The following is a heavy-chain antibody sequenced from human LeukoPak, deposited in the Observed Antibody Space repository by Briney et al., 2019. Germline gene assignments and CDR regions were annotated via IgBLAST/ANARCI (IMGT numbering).Heavy chain of an antibody. CDR2: TNPNSGNT. CDR3: ARSGHGGIDY. Sequence: ASVKVSCKASGYTFTSYEINWGRQATGQGLEWMGWTNPNSGNTRYAQKFQGRVTMTRNTSISTAYMELSSLRSDDPAVYYCARSGHGGIDYWGQGTLVTVSS. V-gene: IGHV1-8*01. D-gene: IGHD4-23*01. CDR1: GYTFTSYE. J-gene: IGHJ4*02.